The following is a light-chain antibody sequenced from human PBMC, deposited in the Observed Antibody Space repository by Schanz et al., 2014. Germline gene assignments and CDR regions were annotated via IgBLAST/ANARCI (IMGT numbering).Light chain of an antibody. CDR3: HSYDRSLSGWV. V-gene: IGLV1-40*01. Sequence: QSVLTQPPSASGTPGQRVTISCTGSSSNIGAGYDVHWYQQLPGTAPKLLIYGNSNRPSGVPDRFSGSKSGTSASLAITGLQAEDEADYYCHSYDRSLSGWVFGGGTKLTVL. J-gene: IGLJ3*02. CDR2: GNS. CDR1: SSNIGAGYD.